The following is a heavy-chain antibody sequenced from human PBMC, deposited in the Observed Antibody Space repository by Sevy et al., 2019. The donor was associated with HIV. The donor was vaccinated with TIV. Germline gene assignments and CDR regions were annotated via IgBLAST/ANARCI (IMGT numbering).Heavy chain of an antibody. D-gene: IGHD6-13*01. CDR1: GFTFSNAW. Sequence: GGSLRLSCAASGFTFSNAWMSWVRQAPGKGLEWVGRIKGKIYDGTIDYAAPVNGRFSISRDDSKNKLYLQMNSLQTADTAVYYCTTASRPQEVYYNYWGQGTLVTVSS. J-gene: IGHJ4*02. CDR2: IKGKIYDGTI. CDR3: TTASRPQEVYYNY. V-gene: IGHV3-15*01.